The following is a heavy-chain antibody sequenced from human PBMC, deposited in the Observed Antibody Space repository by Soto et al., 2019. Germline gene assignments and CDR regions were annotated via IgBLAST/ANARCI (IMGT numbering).Heavy chain of an antibody. V-gene: IGHV1-18*01. CDR3: ARHGRVVVTGTGSFDV. CDR1: GYTFTSYG. J-gene: IGHJ3*01. Sequence: ASVKVSCKASGYTFTSYGISWARQAPGQGLEWMGWISAYNGNTNYAQKLQGRVTMTTDTSTSTAYMELRSLRSDDTAVYYCARHGRVVVTGTGSFDVWGQGTMVTVSS. CDR2: ISAYNGNT. D-gene: IGHD2-2*01.